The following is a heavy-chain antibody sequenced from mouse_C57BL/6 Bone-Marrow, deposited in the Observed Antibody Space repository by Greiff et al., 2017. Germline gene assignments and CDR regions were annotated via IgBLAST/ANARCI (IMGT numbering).Heavy chain of an antibody. D-gene: IGHD3-2*02. Sequence: EVKLMESGGGLVQPKGSLKLSCAASGFSFNTYAMNWVRQAPGKGLEWVARIRSKSNNYATYYADSVKDRFTISRDDSESMLYLQMNNLKTEDTAMYYCVRQLRLRRAWFAYWGQGTLVTVSA. CDR2: IRSKSNNYAT. CDR3: VRQLRLRRAWFAY. J-gene: IGHJ3*01. CDR1: GFSFNTYA. V-gene: IGHV10-1*01.